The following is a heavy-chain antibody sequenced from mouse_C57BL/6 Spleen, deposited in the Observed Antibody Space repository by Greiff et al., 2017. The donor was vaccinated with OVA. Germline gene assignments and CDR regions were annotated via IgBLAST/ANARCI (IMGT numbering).Heavy chain of an antibody. J-gene: IGHJ4*01. CDR2: IHPNSGST. CDR3: ARMRDFCAMDY. CDR1: GYTFTSYW. V-gene: IGHV1-64*01. D-gene: IGHD3-3*01. Sequence: VQLQQPGAELVKPGASVKLSCKASGYTFTSYWMHWVKQRPGQGLEWIGMIHPNSGSTNYNEKFKSKATLTVDKSSSTAYMQLSSLTSEDSAVYYCARMRDFCAMDYWGQGTSVTVSS.